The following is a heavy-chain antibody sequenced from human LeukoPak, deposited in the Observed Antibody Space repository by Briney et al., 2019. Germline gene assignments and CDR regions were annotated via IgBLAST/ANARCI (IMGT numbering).Heavy chain of an antibody. J-gene: IGHJ4*02. CDR1: GYALTELS. CDR3: ATLNYDILTGYLYYFDY. CDR2: FDPEDGET. Sequence: ASVKVSCKVSGYALTELSMHWVRQAPGKGLEWMGGFDPEDGETIYAQKFQGRVTMTEETSTDTAYMELSSLRSEDTAVYYCATLNYDILTGYLYYFDYWGQGTLVTVSS. V-gene: IGHV1-24*01. D-gene: IGHD3-9*01.